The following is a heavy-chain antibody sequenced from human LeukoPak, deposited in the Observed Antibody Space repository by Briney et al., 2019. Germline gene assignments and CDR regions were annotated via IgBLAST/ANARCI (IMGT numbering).Heavy chain of an antibody. D-gene: IGHD3-9*01. V-gene: IGHV4-4*07. CDR2: IYTSGST. CDR1: GGSISSYY. J-gene: IGHJ4*02. CDR3: ARDRRHYDILTGYYNDY. Sequence: NPSETLSLTCTVSGGSISSYYWSWIRQSAGKGLEWIGRIYTSGSTNYNPSLKSRVTMSVDTSKNQFSLKLSSVTAADTAVYYCARDRRHYDILTGYYNDYWGQGTLVTVSS.